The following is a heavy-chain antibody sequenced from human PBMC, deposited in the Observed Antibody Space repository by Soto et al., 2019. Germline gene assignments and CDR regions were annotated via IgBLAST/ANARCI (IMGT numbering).Heavy chain of an antibody. J-gene: IGHJ4*02. CDR3: ARAGLLWFGELLQNDY. CDR2: ISAYNGNT. CDR1: GYTFTSYG. Sequence: QVQLVQSGAEVKKPGASVKVSCKASGYTFTSYGISWVRQAPGQGLEWMGWISAYNGNTNYAQKLQGRVTMTTDTSTSKAYMGLRSLRSDDTAVYYCARAGLLWFGELLQNDYWGQGTLVTVSS. D-gene: IGHD3-10*01. V-gene: IGHV1-18*01.